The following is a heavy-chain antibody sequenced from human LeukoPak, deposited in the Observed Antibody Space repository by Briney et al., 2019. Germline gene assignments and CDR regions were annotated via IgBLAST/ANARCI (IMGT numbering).Heavy chain of an antibody. CDR3: ARGGSSWYPIDY. Sequence: PSETLSLTCTVSGGSVSSGNYYWSWIRQPPGKGLEWIGYIYYSGSTNYNPSLESRVTISLDTSKNQFSLKLSSVTAADTAVYYCARGGSSWYPIDYWGQGTLVTVSS. J-gene: IGHJ4*02. V-gene: IGHV4-61*01. D-gene: IGHD6-13*01. CDR2: IYYSGST. CDR1: GGSVSSGNYY.